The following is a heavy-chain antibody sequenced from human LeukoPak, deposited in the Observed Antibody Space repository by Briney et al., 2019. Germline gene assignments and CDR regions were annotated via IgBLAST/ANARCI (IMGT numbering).Heavy chain of an antibody. CDR2: ISSSSSYI. CDR3: ARDRVVATITV. CDR1: GFTFSSYS. Sequence: PGGSLRLSCAASGFTFSSYSMNWVRQAPGKGLEWVSSISSSSSYIYYADSVKGRFTISRDNAKNSLYLQMNSPRAEDTAVYYCARDRVVATITVWGQGTLVTVSS. V-gene: IGHV3-21*01. J-gene: IGHJ4*02. D-gene: IGHD5-12*01.